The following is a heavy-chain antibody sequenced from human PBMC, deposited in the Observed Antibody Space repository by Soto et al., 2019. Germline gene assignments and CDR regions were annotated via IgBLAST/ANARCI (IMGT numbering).Heavy chain of an antibody. CDR1: GASISSSTFY. V-gene: IGHV4-39*01. CDR3: VRHAPYRSGWANRNDY. D-gene: IGHD6-19*01. J-gene: IGHJ4*02. CDR2: VYYSGSA. Sequence: QLQLQESGPGLVKPSETLSLTCTVSGASISSSTFYWGWIRQPPGKGLEWIGTVYYSGSAYYNPSLKSRLTISVDTSKNQFSLKLSSVTAADTALYYCVRHAPYRSGWANRNDYWRQGTLVTVSS.